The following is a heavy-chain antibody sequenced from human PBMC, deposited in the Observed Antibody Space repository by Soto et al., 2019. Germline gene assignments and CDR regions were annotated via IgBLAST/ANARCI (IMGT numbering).Heavy chain of an antibody. CDR2: IRSKANSYAT. Sequence: EVQLVESGGGLVQPGGSLKLSCAASGFTFSGSAMHWVRQASGKGLEWVGRIRSKANSYATAYAASVKGRFTISRDDSKNTAYLQINSLKNEDTAVYYCTTTRSGSLIDWGQGTLVTVSS. D-gene: IGHD1-26*01. CDR1: GFTFSGSA. CDR3: TTTRSGSLID. V-gene: IGHV3-73*02. J-gene: IGHJ4*02.